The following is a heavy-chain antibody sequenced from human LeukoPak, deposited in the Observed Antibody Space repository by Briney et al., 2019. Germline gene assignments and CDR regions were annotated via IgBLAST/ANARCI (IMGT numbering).Heavy chain of an antibody. Sequence: GASVKVSCKASGYTFITSGITWVRQAPGHGLKWMGWISPFNGKTRFAEEFQDRLTMTTDTPTSTAYMELRSLRSDDTAVYYCARGRVGGIAANNYYFDYWGQGTLVTVSS. J-gene: IGHJ4*02. CDR2: ISPFNGKT. CDR3: ARGRVGGIAANNYYFDY. D-gene: IGHD6-13*01. CDR1: GYTFITSG. V-gene: IGHV1-18*01.